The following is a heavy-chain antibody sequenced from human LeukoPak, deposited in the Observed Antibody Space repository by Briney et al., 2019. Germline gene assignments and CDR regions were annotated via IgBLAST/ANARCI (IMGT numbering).Heavy chain of an antibody. CDR3: ARRKYYYDSSGYYPIDY. Sequence: ASVKVSCKASGYTFTSYAMNWVRQAPGQGLEWVGWINTNTGNPTYAQGFTGRFVFSLDTSVSTAYLQISSLKAEDTAVYYCARRKYYYDSSGYYPIDYWGQGTLVTVSS. J-gene: IGHJ4*02. V-gene: IGHV7-4-1*02. CDR1: GYTFTSYA. CDR2: INTNTGNP. D-gene: IGHD3-22*01.